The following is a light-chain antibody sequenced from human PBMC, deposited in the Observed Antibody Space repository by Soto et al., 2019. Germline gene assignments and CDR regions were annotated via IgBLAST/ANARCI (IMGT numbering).Light chain of an antibody. Sequence: EIAMTQSPATLAVSPGDTATLSCRASQSLGGNLAWYQQKPGQAPRLLIYGASTRATGIPARFSGSVSGTQFTLTISSLQSEDFAVYYGQQYNNWPAITFGQGTRLEIK. V-gene: IGKV3-15*01. CDR1: QSLGGN. CDR3: QQYNNWPAIT. J-gene: IGKJ5*01. CDR2: GAS.